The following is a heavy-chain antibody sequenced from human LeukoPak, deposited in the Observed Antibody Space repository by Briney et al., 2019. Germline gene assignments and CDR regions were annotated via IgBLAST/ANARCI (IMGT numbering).Heavy chain of an antibody. Sequence: PGGSLRLSCAASGFTFSSYAMSWVRRAPGKGLEWVSSIGGGGGSTNYADSVKGRFTISRDNSKNTLYLQMNSLRVEDTAVYYCAKGDPGIAAAGTWRSWFDPWGQGTLVTVSS. V-gene: IGHV3-23*01. J-gene: IGHJ5*02. D-gene: IGHD6-13*01. CDR2: IGGGGGST. CDR3: AKGDPGIAAAGTWRSWFDP. CDR1: GFTFSSYA.